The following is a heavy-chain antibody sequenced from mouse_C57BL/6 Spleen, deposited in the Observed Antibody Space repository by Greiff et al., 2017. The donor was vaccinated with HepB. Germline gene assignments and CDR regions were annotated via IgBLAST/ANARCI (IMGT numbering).Heavy chain of an antibody. Sequence: QVQLQQSGAELVRPGTSVKLSCKASGYTFTSYWMHWVKQRPGQGLEWIGVIDPSDSYTNYNQKFKGKATLTVDTSSSTAYMQLSSLTSEDSAVYNCARNYYGSSPWFAYWGQGTLVTVSA. CDR1: GYTFTSYW. CDR3: ARNYYGSSPWFAY. J-gene: IGHJ3*01. D-gene: IGHD1-1*01. V-gene: IGHV1-59*01. CDR2: IDPSDSYT.